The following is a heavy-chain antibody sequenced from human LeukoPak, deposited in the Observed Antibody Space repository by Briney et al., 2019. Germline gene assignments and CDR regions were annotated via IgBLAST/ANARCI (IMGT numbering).Heavy chain of an antibody. CDR1: GFSFSTYS. V-gene: IGHV3-33*08. D-gene: IGHD3-10*01. CDR2: IWNDGSNK. CDR3: ARASGPFDY. Sequence: PGGSLRLSCAASGFSFSTYSMNWVRQAPGKGLEWVAVIWNDGSNKYYADSVKGRFTISRDNSKNTLYLQMHSLRAEDTAVYSCARASGPFDYWGQGTLVTVSS. J-gene: IGHJ4*02.